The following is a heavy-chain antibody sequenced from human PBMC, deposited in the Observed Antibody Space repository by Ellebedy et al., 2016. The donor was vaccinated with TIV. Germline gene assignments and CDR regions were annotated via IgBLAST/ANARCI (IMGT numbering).Heavy chain of an antibody. CDR3: ARGYGDSQYYYYGMDV. J-gene: IGHJ6*02. V-gene: IGHV3-21*01. D-gene: IGHD4-17*01. CDR1: GFTFSSYS. CDR2: ISSSSSYI. Sequence: PGGSLRLSCAASGFTFSSYSMNWVRQAPGKGLEWVSSISSSSSYIYYADSVKGRFTISRDNAKNSLYLQMNSLRAEDTAVYYCARGYGDSQYYYYGMDVWGQGTTVTVSS.